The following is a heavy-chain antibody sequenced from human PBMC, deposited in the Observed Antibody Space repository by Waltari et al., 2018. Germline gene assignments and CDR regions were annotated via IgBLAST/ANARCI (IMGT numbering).Heavy chain of an antibody. J-gene: IGHJ5*02. CDR1: GGSFSGYY. CDR3: ARDLAGRYQLPHTTGCWFDP. D-gene: IGHD2-2*01. V-gene: IGHV4-34*01. Sequence: QVQLQQWGAGLLKPSETLSLTCAVYGGSFSGYYWSWIRQPPGKGLEWMGEINHSGSTNHNPSLNSRVTISVDTSKNQFSLKLSSVTAADTAVYYCARDLAGRYQLPHTTGCWFDPWGQGTLVTVSS. CDR2: INHSGST.